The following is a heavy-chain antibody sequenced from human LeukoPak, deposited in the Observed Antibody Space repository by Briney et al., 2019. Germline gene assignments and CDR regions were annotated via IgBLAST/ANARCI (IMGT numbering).Heavy chain of an antibody. CDR1: GFTFSSYA. D-gene: IGHD3-22*01. CDR3: AKGTGLLRRGYFDY. J-gene: IGHJ4*02. Sequence: GGSLRLSCAASGFTFSSYAMHWVRQAPGKGLEWVAVISYDGSNKYYADSVKGRFTISRDNSKNTLYLQMNSLRAEDTAVYYCAKGTGLLRRGYFDYWGQGTLVTVSS. CDR2: ISYDGSNK. V-gene: IGHV3-30-3*01.